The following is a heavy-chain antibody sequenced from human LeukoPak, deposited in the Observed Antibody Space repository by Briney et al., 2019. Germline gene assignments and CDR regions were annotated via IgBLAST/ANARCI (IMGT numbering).Heavy chain of an antibody. CDR2: IYYSGST. CDR1: GGSISSYY. D-gene: IGHD4-17*01. J-gene: IGHJ6*03. V-gene: IGHV4-59*01. CDR3: ARVESGTVTDYYYMDV. Sequence: SETLSLTCTVSGGSISSYYWSWIRQPPGKGLEWIGYIYYSGSTNYNPSLKSRVTISVDTSKNQFSLKLSSVTAADTAVYYCARVESGTVTDYYYMDVWGKGTTVTVSS.